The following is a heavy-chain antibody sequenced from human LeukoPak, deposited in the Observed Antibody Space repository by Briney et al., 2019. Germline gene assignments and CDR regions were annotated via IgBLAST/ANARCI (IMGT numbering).Heavy chain of an antibody. D-gene: IGHD4-17*01. CDR3: ARVSFTYGPLDS. CDR2: TYFTGST. V-gene: IGHV4-31*03. Sequence: PSETLSLTCNVSRGSISSGGHYWSWIRQRPGKGLEWMGYTYFTGSTYYNPSLQSRLIISADTSMTQFSLRLRSVTAADMAVYYCARVSFTYGPLDSWGPGILVTVSS. J-gene: IGHJ4*02. CDR1: RGSISSGGHY.